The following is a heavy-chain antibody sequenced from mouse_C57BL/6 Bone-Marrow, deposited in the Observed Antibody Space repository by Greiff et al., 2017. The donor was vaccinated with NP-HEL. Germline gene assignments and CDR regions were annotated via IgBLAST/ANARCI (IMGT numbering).Heavy chain of an antibody. CDR1: GYTFTSYW. CDR2: IDTNSGGT. V-gene: IGHV1-72*01. CDR3: ASAYYSPWFAY. Sequence: VQLQQPGAELVKPGASVKLSCKASGYTFTSYWMHWVKQRPGRGLEWIGRIDTNSGGTKYNEKFKSKATLTVDKPSSTAYMQLTSLTSEDSAVYYCASAYYSPWFAYWGQGTLVTVSA. D-gene: IGHD2-12*01. J-gene: IGHJ3*01.